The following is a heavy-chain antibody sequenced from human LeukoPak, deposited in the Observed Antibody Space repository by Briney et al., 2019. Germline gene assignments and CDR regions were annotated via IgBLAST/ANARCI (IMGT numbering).Heavy chain of an antibody. D-gene: IGHD5-18*01. V-gene: IGHV4-38-2*02. J-gene: IGHJ4*02. CDR2: VYHRGTT. CDR1: DYSISSGYY. CDR3: ARDKYSYGERFFDY. Sequence: PSETLSLTCAVSDYSISSGYYWGWIRQPPGRGRGWIGIVYHRGTTLYNPSLKSRVTISVDTSKNQFSLMLRSVTAADTAVYYCARDKYSYGERFFDYWGQGT.